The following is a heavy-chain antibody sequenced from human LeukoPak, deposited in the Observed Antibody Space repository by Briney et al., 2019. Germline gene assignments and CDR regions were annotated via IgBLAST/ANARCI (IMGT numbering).Heavy chain of an antibody. D-gene: IGHD3-10*01. CDR1: GGTFSSYA. Sequence: ASVKVSCKASGGTFSSYAISWVRQAPGQGLEWMGIINRSGGSTSYAQKFQGRVTMTRDTSTSTVYMELSSLRSEDTAVYYCARSPGSSSWFDPWGQGTLVIVSS. J-gene: IGHJ5*02. CDR3: ARSPGSSSWFDP. V-gene: IGHV1-46*01. CDR2: INRSGGST.